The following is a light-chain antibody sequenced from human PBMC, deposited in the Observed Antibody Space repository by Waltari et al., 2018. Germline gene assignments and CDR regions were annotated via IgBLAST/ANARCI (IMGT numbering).Light chain of an antibody. CDR1: QTINTY. J-gene: IGKJ4*01. CDR3: QQTSTSPLT. Sequence: DIQMTQSPSSLSASVGDRVTITCRASQTINTYLDWYQHKPGEAPNLLIYAASNLQSGVPSRFSGGGSGTQFTLTISSLQPEDSATYYCQQTSTSPLTFGGGTNVEI. V-gene: IGKV1-39*01. CDR2: AAS.